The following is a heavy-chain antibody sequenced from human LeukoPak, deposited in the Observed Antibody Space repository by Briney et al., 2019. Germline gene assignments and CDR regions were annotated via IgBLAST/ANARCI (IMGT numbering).Heavy chain of an antibody. CDR1: GFIFEHYT. Sequence: GGSLRLSCAASGFIFEHYTMNWVRQAPGKSPEWVSLITWDGVSTNYADSVKGRFTISRDNSKNSLYLQMNSLRAEDTALYYCAKDIAYGSGFDYWGQGTLVTVSS. D-gene: IGHD3-10*01. J-gene: IGHJ4*02. CDR3: AKDIAYGSGFDY. V-gene: IGHV3-43*01. CDR2: ITWDGVST.